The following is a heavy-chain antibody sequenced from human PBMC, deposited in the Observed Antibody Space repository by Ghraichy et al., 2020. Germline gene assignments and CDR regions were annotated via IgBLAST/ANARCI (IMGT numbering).Heavy chain of an antibody. D-gene: IGHD3-16*01. Sequence: SETLSLTCTVSGGSISSSSYYWGWIRQPPGKGLEWIGSIYYSGSTYYNPSLKSRVTISVDTSKNQFSLKLRSVTAADMAVYYCARRRGRLSWSVKDIWGQGTMVTVSS. CDR1: GGSISSSSYY. CDR3: ARRRGRLSWSVKDI. J-gene: IGHJ3*02. CDR2: IYYSGST. V-gene: IGHV4-39*01.